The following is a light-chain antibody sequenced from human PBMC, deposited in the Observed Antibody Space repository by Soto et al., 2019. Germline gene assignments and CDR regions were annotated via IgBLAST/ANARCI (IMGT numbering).Light chain of an antibody. J-gene: IGKJ5*01. CDR3: QQRSNWPPIT. CDR1: QSVSSY. Sequence: EIVLPPSRATLSLSPGERATLSCRASQSVSSYLAWYQTKPGQAPRLLIYDASNRATGIPARFSGSGSGTDFTLTISSLQPEDFAVYYCQQRSNWPPITCGQGTQLEIK. V-gene: IGKV3-11*01. CDR2: DAS.